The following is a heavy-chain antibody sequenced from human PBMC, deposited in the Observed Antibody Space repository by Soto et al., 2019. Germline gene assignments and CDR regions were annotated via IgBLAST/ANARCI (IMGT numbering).Heavy chain of an antibody. D-gene: IGHD3-16*01. CDR2: ISWNSGSI. CDR1: GFTFDDYA. J-gene: IGHJ4*02. Sequence: EVQLVESGGGLVQPGRSLRLSCAASGFTFDDYAMHWVRQAPGKGLEWVSGISWNSGSIGYADSVKGRFTISRDNAKNSLYLQMNSLRAEVTALYYCEKDKNVLGAQGGFDYCGQGTLVTVSS. CDR3: EKDKNVLGAQGGFDY. V-gene: IGHV3-9*01.